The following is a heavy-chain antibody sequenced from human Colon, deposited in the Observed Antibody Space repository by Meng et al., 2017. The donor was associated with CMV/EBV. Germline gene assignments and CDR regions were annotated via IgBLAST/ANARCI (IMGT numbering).Heavy chain of an antibody. CDR3: ARGRNWFDP. J-gene: IGHJ5*02. CDR2: MYQGGST. Sequence: SETLSLTCTVSNGSISNSYCSWIRQSPGKGLEWIGHMYQGGSTKYNPSLESRITMSVDTSKNQFSLRLSSVTAEDTAVYYGARGRNWFDPWGRGTLVTVSS. CDR1: NGSISNSY. V-gene: IGHV4-59*01.